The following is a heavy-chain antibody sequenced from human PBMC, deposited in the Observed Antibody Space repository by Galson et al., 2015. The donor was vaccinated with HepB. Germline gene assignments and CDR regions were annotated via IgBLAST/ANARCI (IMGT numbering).Heavy chain of an antibody. CDR2: ISSSSSTI. CDR1: GFTFSSYS. CDR3: AREGGYGDYGYYYYYYGMDV. V-gene: IGHV3-48*04. J-gene: IGHJ6*02. D-gene: IGHD4-17*01. Sequence: SLRLSCAASGFTFSSYSMNWVRQAPGKGLEWVSYISSSSSTIYYADSVKGRFTISRDNAKNSLYLQMNSLRAEDTAVYYCAREGGYGDYGYYYYYYGMDVWGQGTTVTVSS.